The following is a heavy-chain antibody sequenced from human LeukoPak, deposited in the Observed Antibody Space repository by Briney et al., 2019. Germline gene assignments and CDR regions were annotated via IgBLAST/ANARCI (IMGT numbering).Heavy chain of an antibody. D-gene: IGHD3-10*01. J-gene: IGHJ6*03. CDR1: GFTFSFYE. V-gene: IGHV3-23*01. Sequence: GRSLRLSCAGSGFTFSFYEMHWVRQAPGKGLEWVSAISGSGGSTYYADSVKGRFTISRDNSKNTLYLQMSSLRAEDTAVYYCAKTRPYGSGSYYPFYYMDVWGEGTTVTVSS. CDR2: ISGSGGST. CDR3: AKTRPYGSGSYYPFYYMDV.